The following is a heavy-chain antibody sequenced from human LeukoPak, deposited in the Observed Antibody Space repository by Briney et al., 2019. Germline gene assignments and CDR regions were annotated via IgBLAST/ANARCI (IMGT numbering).Heavy chain of an antibody. CDR3: ARGRLIVVVPAATIKWFDP. V-gene: IGHV4-34*01. Sequence: PSETLSLTCAVYGGSFSGYYWSWIRQPPGKGLEWIGEINHSGSTNYNPSLKSRVTISVDTSKNQFSLKLSSVTAADTAVYYCARGRLIVVVPAATIKWFDPWGQGTLVTVSS. D-gene: IGHD2-2*01. J-gene: IGHJ5*02. CDR2: INHSGST. CDR1: GGSFSGYY.